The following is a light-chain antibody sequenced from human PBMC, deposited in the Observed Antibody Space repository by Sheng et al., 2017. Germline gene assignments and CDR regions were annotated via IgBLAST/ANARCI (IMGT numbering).Light chain of an antibody. Sequence: SYELTQPPSVSVSPGQTATITCSGDALPKKYASWYQQKSGQAPXLVIYEDTKRPSGIPERFSGSSSATMATLTISGAQVEDEADYYCFSTDNSGNHYVFGTGTKVTVL. J-gene: IGLJ1*01. V-gene: IGLV3-10*01. CDR3: FSTDNSGNHYV. CDR1: ALPKKY. CDR2: EDT.